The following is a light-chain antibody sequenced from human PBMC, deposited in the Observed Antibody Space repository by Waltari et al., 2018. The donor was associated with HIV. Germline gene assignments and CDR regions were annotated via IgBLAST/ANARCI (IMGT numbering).Light chain of an antibody. V-gene: IGLV8-61*01. Sequence: QTVVTQEPSFSVSPGGTVTLTCGLTSGSVPTPYYPSWGQQPPGQAPRTLIYSTYSRSSGVPDRFSGSILGDKAALTITGAQADDEGHYFCVLYMVSGIWEFGGGTKLTVL. CDR2: STY. CDR3: VLYMVSGIWE. J-gene: IGLJ3*02. CDR1: SGSVPTPYY.